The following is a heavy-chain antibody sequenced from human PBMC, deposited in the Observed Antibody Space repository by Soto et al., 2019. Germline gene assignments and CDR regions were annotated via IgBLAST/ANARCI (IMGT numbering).Heavy chain of an antibody. CDR2: ISAYNGNT. D-gene: IGHD3-3*01. V-gene: IGHV1-18*01. Sequence: ASVKVSCKASGYTFTSYGISWVRQAPGQGLEWMGWISAYNGNTNYAQKLQDRVTMTTDTSTSTAYMELRSLRSDDTAVYYCARRPINFWSGYYDYWGRGTLVTVSS. CDR1: GYTFTSYG. J-gene: IGHJ4*02. CDR3: ARRPINFWSGYYDY.